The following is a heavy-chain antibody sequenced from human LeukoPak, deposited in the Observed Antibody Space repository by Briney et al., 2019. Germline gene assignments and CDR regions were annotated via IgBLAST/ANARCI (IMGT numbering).Heavy chain of an antibody. CDR2: IKTDGYDK. CDR3: GWFPDYFDY. CDR1: GFTFSSYW. J-gene: IGHJ4*02. D-gene: IGHD6-19*01. Sequence: PGGSLRLSCAASGFTFSSYWMAWVRQAPGKGLEWVANIKTDGYDKYYVDSLKGRFTISRDNAENSLYLQMDSLRAEDTAMYYHGWFPDYFDYWGQGALVTVSS. V-gene: IGHV3-7*01.